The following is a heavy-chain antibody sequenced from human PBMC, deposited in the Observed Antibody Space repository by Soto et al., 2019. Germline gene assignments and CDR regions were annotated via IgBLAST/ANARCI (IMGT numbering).Heavy chain of an antibody. Sequence: TVGSLRLSCAVTGISFRSYARYWIRQDPGKGLEWVAVIYYDGSNKYYADSVKGRFTISRDDSKDTLYLQMDSLRAEDTALYYCARGAFGKGVTNDYWGQGTLVTVSS. D-gene: IGHD2-8*01. CDR3: ARGAFGKGVTNDY. CDR2: IYYDGSNK. J-gene: IGHJ4*02. CDR1: GISFRSYA. V-gene: IGHV3-30*04.